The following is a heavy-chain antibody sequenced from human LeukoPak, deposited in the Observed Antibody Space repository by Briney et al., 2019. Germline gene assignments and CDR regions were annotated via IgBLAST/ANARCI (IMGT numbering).Heavy chain of an antibody. J-gene: IGHJ5*02. Sequence: ASVKVSCKASGYTFIGYSMHWVRQAPGQGLEWVGWINPRSGGTNYAQKFQGRVTMTRDTSIYTVYMELSRVTSDDTAVYYCAREGGEVNPKWTNWFDPWGQGTLVSVSS. CDR3: AREGGEVNPKWTNWFDP. D-gene: IGHD1-26*01. V-gene: IGHV1-2*02. CDR2: INPRSGGT. CDR1: GYTFIGYS.